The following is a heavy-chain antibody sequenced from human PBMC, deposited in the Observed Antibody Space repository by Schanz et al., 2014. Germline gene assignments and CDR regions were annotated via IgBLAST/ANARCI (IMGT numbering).Heavy chain of an antibody. CDR2: IYYTGHT. V-gene: IGHV4-59*08. CDR3: ARRLRGFDY. CDR1: GGSISTYY. J-gene: IGHJ4*02. Sequence: QVQLQESGPGLVKPSETLSLTCTVSGGSISTYYWSWIRQPPGKGLEWIGYIYYTGHTYYNPSLRRRVAISVDPSKTHSSLKMFSVTAADTAVYYCARRLRGFDYWGQGTLVTVSS. D-gene: IGHD4-17*01.